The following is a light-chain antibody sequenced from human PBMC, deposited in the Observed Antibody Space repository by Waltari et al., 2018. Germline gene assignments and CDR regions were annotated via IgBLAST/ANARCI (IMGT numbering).Light chain of an antibody. V-gene: IGLV3-1*01. CDR1: KLGDKY. CDR2: QNN. CDR3: QAWDSSTAV. Sequence: SYELTQPPSVSVSPGQTASITCSGDKLGDKYAYWYQHNPGQSLVLLIYQNNKRPAGIPERFSGSNSENTATLTISGTQAMDEADYYCQAWDSSTAVFGTGTKVTVL. J-gene: IGLJ1*01.